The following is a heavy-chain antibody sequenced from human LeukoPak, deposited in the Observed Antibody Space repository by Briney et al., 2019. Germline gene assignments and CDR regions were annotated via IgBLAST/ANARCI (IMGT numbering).Heavy chain of an antibody. V-gene: IGHV4-59*01. CDR1: GGSISSYY. J-gene: IGHJ4*02. Sequence: SETLSLTCTVSGGSISSYYRSWIRQPPGKGLEWIGYIYYSGSTNYNPSLKSRVTISVDTSKNQFSLKLSSVTAADTAVYYCAGYFDWLSGFDYWGQGTLVTVSS. CDR2: IYYSGST. CDR3: AGYFDWLSGFDY. D-gene: IGHD3-9*01.